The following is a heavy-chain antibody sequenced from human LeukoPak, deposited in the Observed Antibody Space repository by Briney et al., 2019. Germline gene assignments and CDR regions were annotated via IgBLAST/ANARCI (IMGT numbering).Heavy chain of an antibody. CDR3: ARGPHDSSGYYLTL. CDR2: IKQDGSEK. D-gene: IGHD3-22*01. Sequence: GGSLRLSCAASGFTFSSYWMTWVRQAPRKGLEWVGNIKQDGSEKYYVVSVKGRFTISRDNAKNSLYLQMNSLRAEDTAVYYCARGPHDSSGYYLTLWGRGTPVTVSS. CDR1: GFTFSSYW. V-gene: IGHV3-7*01. J-gene: IGHJ2*01.